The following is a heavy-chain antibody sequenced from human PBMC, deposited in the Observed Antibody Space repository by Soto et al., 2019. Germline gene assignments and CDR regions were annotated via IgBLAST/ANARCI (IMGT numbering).Heavy chain of an antibody. J-gene: IGHJ5*02. Sequence: QVHLVQSGPEVKKPGASMKVSCKASGYSFSSYGITWVRQAPGQGLEWMGWINLSTNETNYAQRFQGRVTVTTDTSTTTAYIELRNLKYDDTAVYYCARDWFPRFDPWGPGTLVTVSS. CDR3: ARDWFPRFDP. D-gene: IGHD3-10*01. V-gene: IGHV1-18*01. CDR1: GYSFSSYG. CDR2: INLSTNET.